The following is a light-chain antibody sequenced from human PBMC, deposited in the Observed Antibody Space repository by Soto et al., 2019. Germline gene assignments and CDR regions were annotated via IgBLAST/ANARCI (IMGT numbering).Light chain of an antibody. V-gene: IGKV3-20*01. Sequence: EIVLTQSPGTLSLSAGERATLSCRASQTISSNYLAWYQQKPGQAPRLLIFGASYRATGIPDRFSGSGSGTDFTLTISRLEPEDFAVYYCQQYGRWAPEFTFGPGTKVDIK. J-gene: IGKJ3*01. CDR3: QQYGRWAPEFT. CDR1: QTISSNY. CDR2: GAS.